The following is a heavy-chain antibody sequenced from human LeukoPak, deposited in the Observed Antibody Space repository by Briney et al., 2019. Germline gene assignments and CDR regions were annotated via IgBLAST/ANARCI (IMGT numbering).Heavy chain of an antibody. CDR3: ARGRPHYGDYGY. CDR2: IYSGGNT. Sequence: PGRSPRLCCAASGFTFSTDVMSWDRQAPGKGLERVSVIYSGGNTYYADSVKGRFTISRDNSKNTLYLQMNSLRAEDTAVYYCARGRPHYGDYGYWGQGTLVTVSS. D-gene: IGHD4-17*01. CDR1: GFTFSTDV. V-gene: IGHV3-53*01. J-gene: IGHJ4*02.